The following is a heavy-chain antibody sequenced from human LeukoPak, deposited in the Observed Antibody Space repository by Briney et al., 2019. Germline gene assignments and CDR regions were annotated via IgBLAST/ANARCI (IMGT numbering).Heavy chain of an antibody. CDR3: ARGLTTVTTVDY. Sequence: PSETLSLTCTVSGGSISIYYWNWIRQPPGKGREWIGYIYYSGSTNYNPSLKSRVTISVDTSKNQFSLKLSSMTAADTAVYYCARGLTTVTTVDYWGRGTLVTVSS. D-gene: IGHD4-17*01. J-gene: IGHJ4*02. V-gene: IGHV4-59*01. CDR2: IYYSGST. CDR1: GGSISIYY.